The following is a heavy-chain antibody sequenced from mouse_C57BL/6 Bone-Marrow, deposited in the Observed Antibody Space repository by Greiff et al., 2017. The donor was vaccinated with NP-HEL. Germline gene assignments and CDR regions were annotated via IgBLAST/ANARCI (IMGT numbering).Heavy chain of an antibody. CDR2: FYPGSGSI. J-gene: IGHJ2*01. CDR1: GYTFTEYT. CDR3: ARHETTVVARRAFDD. V-gene: IGHV1-62-2*01. D-gene: IGHD1-1*01. Sequence: QVQLQQSGAELVKPGASVKLSCKASGYTFTEYTIHWVKQRSGQGLEWIGWFYPGSGSIKYNEKFKDKATLTADKSSSTVYMGLSRLTSDDSAVYFCARHETTVVARRAFDDWGQGTTLTVSS.